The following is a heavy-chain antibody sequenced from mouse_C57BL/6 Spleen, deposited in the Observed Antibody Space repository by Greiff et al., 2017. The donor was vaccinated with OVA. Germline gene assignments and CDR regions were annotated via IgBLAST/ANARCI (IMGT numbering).Heavy chain of an antibody. CDR1: GYTFTSYW. J-gene: IGHJ4*01. Sequence: QVQLQQPGAELVKPGASVKMSCKASGYTFTSYWLTWVKQRPGQGLEWIGDIYPGSGSTNSNEKFKSKATLTVDTSSSTAYMQLSSLTSEDSAVYYCAVIYGYDGAMDYWGQGTSVTVSS. V-gene: IGHV1-55*01. D-gene: IGHD2-2*01. CDR2: IYPGSGST. CDR3: AVIYGYDGAMDY.